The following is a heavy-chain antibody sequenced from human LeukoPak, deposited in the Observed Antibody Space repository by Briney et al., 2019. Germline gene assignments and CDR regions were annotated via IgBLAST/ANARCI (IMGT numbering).Heavy chain of an antibody. CDR3: AKDVGDSWSGKIYHFDY. CDR2: ISASGGTT. Sequence: GGSLRLSCAASGFTVDSNYLSWVRQAPGKGLEWVSTISASGGTTYYADSVKGRFTISRDNSKNTLYLQMNSLRAEDTALYYCAKDVGDSWSGKIYHFDYWGQGTLVTVSS. D-gene: IGHD6-13*01. J-gene: IGHJ4*02. V-gene: IGHV3-23*01. CDR1: GFTVDSNY.